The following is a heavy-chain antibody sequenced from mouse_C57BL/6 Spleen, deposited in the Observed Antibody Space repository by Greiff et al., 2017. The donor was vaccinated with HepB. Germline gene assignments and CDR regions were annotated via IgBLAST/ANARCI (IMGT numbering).Heavy chain of an antibody. CDR1: GYTFTSYG. D-gene: IGHD1-1*01. CDR3: SSSSYLYYAMDY. J-gene: IGHJ4*01. CDR2: IYPRSGNT. V-gene: IGHV1-81*01. Sequence: VQLQQSGAELARPGASVKLSCKASGYTFTSYGISWVKQRTGQGLEWIGEIYPRSGNTFYNEKFKGKATLTADKSSSTAYMELRSLTSEDSAVYFCSSSSYLYYAMDYWGQGTSVTVSS.